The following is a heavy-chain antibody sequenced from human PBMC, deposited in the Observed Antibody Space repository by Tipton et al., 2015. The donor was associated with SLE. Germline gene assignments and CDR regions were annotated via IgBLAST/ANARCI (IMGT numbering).Heavy chain of an antibody. CDR2: ISGSGGST. CDR1: GFTFSSYA. Sequence: SLRLSCAASGFTFSSYAMSWVRQAPGKGLEWVSAISGSGGSTYYADSVKGRFTISRDNSKNTLYLQMNSLRAEDTAVYYCVREGPQWELLPAEYFQHWGQGTLVTVSS. J-gene: IGHJ1*01. CDR3: VREGPQWELLPAEYFQH. D-gene: IGHD1-26*01. V-gene: IGHV3-23*01.